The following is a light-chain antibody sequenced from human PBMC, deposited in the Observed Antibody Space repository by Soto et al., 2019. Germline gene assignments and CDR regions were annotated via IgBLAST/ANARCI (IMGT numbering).Light chain of an antibody. J-gene: IGKJ4*01. CDR2: KAS. CDR3: QQYNTYPLT. V-gene: IGKV1-5*03. CDR1: QSISTW. Sequence: DIQMTQSPSTLSASVGDRVTITCRASQSISTWLAWYQQKPGKAPKLLIYKASSLESGVPSRLSGSGSGTEFTLTISSVQPDDFATYYCQQYNTYPLTFGGGTTVEIK.